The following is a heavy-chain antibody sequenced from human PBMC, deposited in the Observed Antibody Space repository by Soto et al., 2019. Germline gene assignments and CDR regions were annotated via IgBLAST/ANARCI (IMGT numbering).Heavy chain of an antibody. D-gene: IGHD3-10*01. CDR1: GYTFTSYA. CDR2: INAGNGNT. CDR3: AREGTGSKEDFDY. Sequence: QVQVVQSGAEVKKPGASVKVSCKASGYTFTSYAMHWVRQAPGQRLEWMGWINAGNGNTKYSQKFQGRVTITRDTSASTAYMELSSLRSEDTAVYYCAREGTGSKEDFDYWGQGTLVTVSS. J-gene: IGHJ4*02. V-gene: IGHV1-3*01.